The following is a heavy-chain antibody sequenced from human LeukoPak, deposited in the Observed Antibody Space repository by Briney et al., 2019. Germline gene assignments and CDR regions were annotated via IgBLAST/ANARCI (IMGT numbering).Heavy chain of an antibody. D-gene: IGHD3-9*01. V-gene: IGHV1-69*06. CDR3: AGINSGILSGYRGY. Sequence: ASVKVSCKASGGTFSSYAISWVRQAPGQGLEWMGGIIPIFGTANYAQKFQGRVTITADKSTSTAYMGLSSVRSEDTAVYYCAGINSGILSGYRGYWGQGTLVTVSS. J-gene: IGHJ4*02. CDR2: IIPIFGTA. CDR1: GGTFSSYA.